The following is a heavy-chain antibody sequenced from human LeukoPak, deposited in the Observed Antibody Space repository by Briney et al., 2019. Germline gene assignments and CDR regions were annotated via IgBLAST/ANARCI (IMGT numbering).Heavy chain of an antibody. V-gene: IGHV2-70*04. CDR3: ARTLSGTTFDY. J-gene: IGHJ4*02. D-gene: IGHD1-7*01. Sequence: SGPTLVNPTQTFTLTCTFSGFSLSTNGMRVSWIRQPPGKALEWLARTDWDDDKFYSTSLKTRLTISKDTSKNQVVLTMTNMDPVDTATYYCARTLSGTTFDYWGQGTLVTVSS. CDR1: GFSLSTNGMR. CDR2: TDWDDDK.